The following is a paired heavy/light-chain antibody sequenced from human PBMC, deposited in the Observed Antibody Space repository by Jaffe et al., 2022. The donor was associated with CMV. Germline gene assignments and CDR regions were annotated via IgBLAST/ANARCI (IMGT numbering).Light chain of an antibody. CDR3: SSYTSRTSQV. Sequence: QSALAQPASVSGSPGQSITISCTGTSSDVGGYDFVSWYQQHPGKAPRLLIYDVVNRPSGVSDRFSGSKSGNTASLTISGLQSEDEADYYCSSYTSRTSQVFGGGTKLTVL. V-gene: IGLV2-14*03. CDR2: DVV. CDR1: SSDVGGYDF. J-gene: IGLJ2*01.
Heavy chain of an antibody. CDR2: IYPGDSDT. J-gene: IGHJ4*02. D-gene: IGHD7-27*01. V-gene: IGHV5-51*01. CDR3: ASRVNADVGTGLYFDY. CDR1: GYSFTSSW. Sequence: EVQLVQSGAEVKKPGESLKISCKGSGYSFTSSWIAWVRQMPGKGLEWMGIIYPGDSDTRYSPSFQGQVTISVDKSIATAYLQWGSLKGSDTAMYYCASRVNADVGTGLYFDYWGQGTLVTVSS.